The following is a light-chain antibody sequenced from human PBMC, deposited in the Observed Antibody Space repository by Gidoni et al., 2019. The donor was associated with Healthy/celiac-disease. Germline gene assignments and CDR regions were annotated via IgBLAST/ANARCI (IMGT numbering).Light chain of an antibody. CDR3: QQYNSYTYS. CDR1: QSISSW. Sequence: DFQMTQSPSTLSASVGDRVTITCRASQSISSWLDWYQQKPGKAPKLLIYKASSLESGVPSRFSGSGSGTEFTLTISSLQPDDFATYYCQQYNSYTYSFGQGTKLEIK. V-gene: IGKV1-5*03. CDR2: KAS. J-gene: IGKJ2*03.